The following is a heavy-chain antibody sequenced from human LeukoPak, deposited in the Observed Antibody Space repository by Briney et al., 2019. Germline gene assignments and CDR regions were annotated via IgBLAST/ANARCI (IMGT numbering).Heavy chain of an antibody. J-gene: IGHJ4*02. Sequence: AGGSLRLSCAASGFPFSSYSMHWVRQAPGKGLEWVAVVSYDGTKISYGGSVKGRFTMSRDISKNTLSLQMNSLRPEDTAVYYCARDRIQIWSYVGTFDSWGQGTLVTVSS. V-gene: IGHV3-30-3*01. CDR1: GFPFSSYS. CDR3: ARDRIQIWSYVGTFDS. CDR2: VSYDGTKI. D-gene: IGHD5-18*01.